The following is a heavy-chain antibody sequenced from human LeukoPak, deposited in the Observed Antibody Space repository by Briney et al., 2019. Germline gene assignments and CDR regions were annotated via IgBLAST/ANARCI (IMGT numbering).Heavy chain of an antibody. CDR1: GVSISGSY. CDR3: ARQISENKDY. V-gene: IGHV4-59*04. CDR2: IFYREGFSYGGTT. Sequence: RPSETLSLTCSVSGVSISGSYWIWIGQSPGRGMEWIASIFYREGFSYGGTTFYNPSLESRVTISIDTSKNAFSLELTSVTAADTAVYYCARQISENKDYWGQGTLVTVSS. D-gene: IGHD1/OR15-1a*01. J-gene: IGHJ4*02.